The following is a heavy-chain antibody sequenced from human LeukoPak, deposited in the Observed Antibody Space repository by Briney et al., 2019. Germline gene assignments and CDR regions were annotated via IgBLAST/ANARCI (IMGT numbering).Heavy chain of an antibody. CDR2: INPSGGST. Sequence: ASVKVSCKASGYTFTSYYMHWVRQAPAQGLEWMGIINPSGGSTSYAQKFQGRVTMTRDTSTSTVYMELSSLRSEDTAVYYCARGRRTYYDILTGYFTYWGQGTLVTVSS. CDR3: ARGRRTYYDILTGYFTY. V-gene: IGHV1-46*01. D-gene: IGHD3-9*01. J-gene: IGHJ4*02. CDR1: GYTFTSYY.